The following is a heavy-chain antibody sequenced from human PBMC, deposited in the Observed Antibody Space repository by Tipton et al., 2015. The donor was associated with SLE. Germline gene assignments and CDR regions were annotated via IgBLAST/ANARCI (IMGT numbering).Heavy chain of an antibody. J-gene: IGHJ5*02. CDR2: IINRGST. V-gene: IGHV4-59*03. CDR1: GDSISSDHY. Sequence: TLSLTCTVSGDSISSDHYWGWLRQPPGEGLEWIGFIINRGSTNYNPSLKSRVTISLDTSKNQFSLNVTSLTAADTAVYYCARGGDFDPREGWFDPWGQGTLVTVSS. CDR3: ARGGDFDPREGWFDP. D-gene: IGHD3-9*01.